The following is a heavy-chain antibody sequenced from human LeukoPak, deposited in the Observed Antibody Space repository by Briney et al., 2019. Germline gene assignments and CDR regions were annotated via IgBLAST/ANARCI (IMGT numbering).Heavy chain of an antibody. D-gene: IGHD2-2*01. CDR1: GGSISSSSYY. CDR3: ARQAAAFDP. V-gene: IGHV4-39*01. Sequence: SETLSLTCTVSGGSISSSSYYWGWIRQPPGKGLEWIGSIYHSGSTYYNPSLKSRVTISVDTSKNQFSLKLSSVTAADTAVYYCARQAAAFDPWGQGTLVTVSS. CDR2: IYHSGST. J-gene: IGHJ5*02.